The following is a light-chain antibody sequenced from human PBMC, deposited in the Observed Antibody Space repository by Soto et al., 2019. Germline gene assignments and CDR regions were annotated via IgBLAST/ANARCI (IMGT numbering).Light chain of an antibody. CDR3: CSYAGSYTLV. Sequence: QAALTQPRSVSGSPGQSVTISCAGTSSDVGAYNWVSWYQQHPGKVPKLIIYDVTRRPSGVLDRFSGSKSGNTASLTISGLQADDEADYYCCSYAGSYTLVFGGGTKLTVL. CDR1: SSDVGAYNW. J-gene: IGLJ3*02. CDR2: DVT. V-gene: IGLV2-11*01.